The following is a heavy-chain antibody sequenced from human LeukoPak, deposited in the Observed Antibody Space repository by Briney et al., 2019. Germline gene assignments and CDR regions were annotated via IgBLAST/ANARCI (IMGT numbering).Heavy chain of an antibody. V-gene: IGHV3-21*01. CDR1: GFTFSDYL. CDR3: AGKGITMVRGVITKPYYMDV. CDR2: ISSSGNSI. D-gene: IGHD3-10*01. J-gene: IGHJ6*03. Sequence: GGSLRLSCAASGFTFSDYLINWVRQAPGKGLEWVSSISSSGNSIYYADSVKGRFTISRDNAKNSLYLQMNSLRADDTAVYYCAGKGITMVRGVITKPYYMDVWGKGTTVTISS.